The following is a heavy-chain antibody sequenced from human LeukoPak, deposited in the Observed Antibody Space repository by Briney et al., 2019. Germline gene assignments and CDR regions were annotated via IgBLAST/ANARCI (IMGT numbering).Heavy chain of an antibody. CDR2: INPSGGST. Sequence: ASVKVSCKASGYTFTSYYMHWVRQAPGQGLEWMGIINPSGGSTSYAQKFQGRVTITRNTSISTAYMELSSLRSEDTAVYYCARIYYDSSGYSLPDYWGQGTLVTVSS. D-gene: IGHD3-22*01. CDR3: ARIYYDSSGYSLPDY. J-gene: IGHJ4*02. V-gene: IGHV1-46*01. CDR1: GYTFTSYY.